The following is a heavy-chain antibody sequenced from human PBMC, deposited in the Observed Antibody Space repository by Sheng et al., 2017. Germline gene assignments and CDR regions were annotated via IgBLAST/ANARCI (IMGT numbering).Heavy chain of an antibody. V-gene: IGHV3-30-3*01. CDR1: GFTFSSYA. J-gene: IGHJ4*02. CDR3: ARDQQGSDDRYYDFWSGYYLMIDY. D-gene: IGHD3-3*01. CDR2: ISYDGSNK. Sequence: QVQLVESGGGVVQPGRSLRLSCAASGFTFSSYAMHWVRQAPGKGLEWVAVISYDGSNKYYADSVKGRFTISRDNSKNTLYLQMNSLRAEDTAVYYCARDQQGSDDRYYDFWSGYYLMIDYWAREPWSPSPQ.